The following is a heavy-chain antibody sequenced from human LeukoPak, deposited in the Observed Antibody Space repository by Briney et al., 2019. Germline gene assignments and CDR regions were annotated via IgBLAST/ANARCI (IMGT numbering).Heavy chain of an antibody. J-gene: IGHJ5*02. CDR2: IKQDGSEK. CDR3: AREMQYCSSNSCYFWFDP. D-gene: IGHD2-2*01. V-gene: IGHV3-7*01. CDR1: GFTFSSYW. Sequence: GGSLRLSCAASGFTFSSYWMSWVRQAPGKGLEWVANIKQDGSEKFYVDSVKGRFTISRDNAKNSLYLQMNSLRAEDTAVFYCAREMQYCSSNSCYFWFDPWGQGTLVAVSS.